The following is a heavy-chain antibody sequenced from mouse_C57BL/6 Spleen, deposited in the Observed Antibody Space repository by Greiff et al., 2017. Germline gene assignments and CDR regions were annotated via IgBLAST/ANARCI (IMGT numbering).Heavy chain of an antibody. CDR3: ARWGYGVGVAY. CDR2: IYPGGGYT. J-gene: IGHJ3*01. Sequence: QVQLQQSGAELVRPGTSVKMSCKASGYTFTNYWIGWAKQRPGHGLEWIGDIYPGGGYTNYNEKFKGKATLTADKSSSTAYMQFSSLTSEDSAIYYCARWGYGVGVAYWGQGTLVTVSA. CDR1: GYTFTNYW. D-gene: IGHD3-1*01. V-gene: IGHV1-63*01.